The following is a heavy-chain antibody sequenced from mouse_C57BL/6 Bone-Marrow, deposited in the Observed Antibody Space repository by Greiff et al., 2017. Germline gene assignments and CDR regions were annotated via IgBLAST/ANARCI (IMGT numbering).Heavy chain of an antibody. CDR3: AIIYYYGSRYFDV. CDR2: IGPGSGST. CDR1: GYTFTDYY. D-gene: IGHD1-1*01. J-gene: IGHJ1*03. Sequence: QVQLQQSGAELVKPGASVKISCKASGYTFTDYYINWVKQRPGKGLEWIGKIGPGSGSTYYNEKFKGKATLTADKSSSTAYMQLSSLTSEDSAVYFCAIIYYYGSRYFDVWGTGTTVTVSS. V-gene: IGHV1-77*01.